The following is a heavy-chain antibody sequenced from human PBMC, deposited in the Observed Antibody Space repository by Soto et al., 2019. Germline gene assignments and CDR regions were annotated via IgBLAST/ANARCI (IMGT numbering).Heavy chain of an antibody. Sequence: QVQLQQWGAGLLKPSETLSLTCAVYGGSFSGYYWSWIRQPPGKGLEWIGEINHSGSTNYNPSLKHRVTISVDTSKNQFSLKLSSVTAADTAVYYCARGDNYDILTGYYRWGQGTLVTVSS. D-gene: IGHD3-9*01. J-gene: IGHJ4*02. V-gene: IGHV4-34*01. CDR1: GGSFSGYY. CDR2: INHSGST. CDR3: ARGDNYDILTGYYR.